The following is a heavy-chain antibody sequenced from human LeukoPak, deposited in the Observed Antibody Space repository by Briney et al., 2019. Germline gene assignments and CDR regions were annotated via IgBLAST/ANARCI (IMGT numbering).Heavy chain of an antibody. Sequence: SETLSLTCAVYGGSFSGYYWSWIRQPPGKGLEWSGEINHSGSTYYNPSLKSRVTISVDTSKNQFSLKLSSVTAADTAVYYCARSHYGSGSYYIDYWGQGTLVTVSS. D-gene: IGHD3-10*01. J-gene: IGHJ4*02. CDR3: ARSHYGSGSYYIDY. V-gene: IGHV4-34*01. CDR1: GGSFSGYY. CDR2: INHSGST.